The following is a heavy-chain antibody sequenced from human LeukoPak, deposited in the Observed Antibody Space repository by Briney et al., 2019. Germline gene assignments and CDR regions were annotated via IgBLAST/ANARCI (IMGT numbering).Heavy chain of an antibody. CDR1: GYTFISNX. J-gene: IGHJ5*02. CDR3: ARIGAGGSSWYNNWFDP. Sequence: GASVXXSCKASGYTFISNXIQWVGXARGQRLEWMGWIDAANGNTKYSQKFQGRVTITRDTSASTAYMELSSLRSEDTAVYYCARIGAGGSSWYNNWFDPWGQGTLVTVSS. D-gene: IGHD6-13*01. V-gene: IGHV1-3*01. CDR2: IDAANGNT.